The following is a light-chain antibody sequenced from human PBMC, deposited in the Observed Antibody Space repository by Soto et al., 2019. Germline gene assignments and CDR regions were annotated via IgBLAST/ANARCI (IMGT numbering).Light chain of an antibody. CDR2: EVT. CDR1: NSDVGGYNY. Sequence: QSVLTQPPSASGSPGQSVTISCTGTNSDVGGYNYVSWYQQHPGKAPKLMIYEVTKWPSGVPDRFSGSKSGNTASLTVSGLQAEDEADYYCSSYAGSNNLFGGGTKLTVL. V-gene: IGLV2-8*01. CDR3: SSYAGSNNL. J-gene: IGLJ2*01.